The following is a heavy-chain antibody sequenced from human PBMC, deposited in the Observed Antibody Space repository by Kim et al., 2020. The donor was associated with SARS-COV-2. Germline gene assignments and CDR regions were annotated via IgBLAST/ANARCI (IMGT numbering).Heavy chain of an antibody. J-gene: IGHJ6*02. CDR2: ISSSSYI. Sequence: GGSLRLSCAASGFTFRSYSMNWVRQAPGKGLEWVSSISSSSYIYYADSVKSRFTITRDNAKNTQYLQMNSLGADATAVYYCARDPYGGDLFYYYYGMDVWGQGTTVTGSS. V-gene: IGHV3-21*01. D-gene: IGHD2-21*01. CDR1: GFTFRSYS. CDR3: ARDPYGGDLFYYYYGMDV.